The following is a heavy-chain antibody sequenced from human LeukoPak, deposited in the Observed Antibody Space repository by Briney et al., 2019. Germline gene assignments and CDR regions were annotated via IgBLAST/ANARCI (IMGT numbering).Heavy chain of an antibody. J-gene: IGHJ4*02. D-gene: IGHD5-24*01. CDR1: GGTFSSYA. CDR2: IIPIFGTA. Sequence: GASVKVSCKASGGTFSSYAISWVRQAPGQGLEWMGGIIPIFGTANYAQKFQGRVTITTDESTSTAYMELSSLRSEDTAVYYCARDRDGYNHFGYWGQGTLVTVSS. CDR3: ARDRDGYNHFGY. V-gene: IGHV1-69*05.